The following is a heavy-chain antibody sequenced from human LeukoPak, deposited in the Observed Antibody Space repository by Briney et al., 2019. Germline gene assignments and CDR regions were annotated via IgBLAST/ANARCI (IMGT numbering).Heavy chain of an antibody. CDR2: IYYSGST. D-gene: IGHD3-22*01. J-gene: IGHJ4*02. CDR3: ARGLDYYDSSGYSPSFDY. CDR1: GGSISSSSYY. V-gene: IGHV4-39*01. Sequence: SETLSLTCTVSGGSISSSSYYWGWIRQPPGKGLEWIGSIYYSGSTYYNPSLKSRVTIPVDTSKNQFSLKLSSVTAADTAVYYCARGLDYYDSSGYSPSFDYWGQGTLVTVSS.